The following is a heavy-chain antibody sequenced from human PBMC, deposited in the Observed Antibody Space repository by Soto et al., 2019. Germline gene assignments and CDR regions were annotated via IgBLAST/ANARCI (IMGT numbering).Heavy chain of an antibody. CDR3: ATGGSTAFDI. CDR1: RGSMSSSDW. V-gene: IGHV4-4*02. D-gene: IGHD3-16*01. Sequence: QLQESGPGLVEPSGTLSLTCAVSRGSMSSSDWWCWVRQAPGKGREWIGETYHSGNTNYNPSLKRRVTLSVDNSKNHFSLTLTSVTAADTGVYYCATGGSTAFDIWGQGTMVTVSS. CDR2: TYHSGNT. J-gene: IGHJ3*02.